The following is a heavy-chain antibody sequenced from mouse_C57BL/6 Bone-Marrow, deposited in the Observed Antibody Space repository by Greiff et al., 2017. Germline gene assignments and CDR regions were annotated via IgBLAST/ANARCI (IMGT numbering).Heavy chain of an antibody. CDR3: ARNSSGSSLGFAY. J-gene: IGHJ3*01. D-gene: IGHD1-1*01. CDR2: IWTGGGT. V-gene: IGHV2-9-1*01. Sequence: QVQLQQSGPGLVAPSQSLSITCTVSGFSLTSYAISWVRQPPGTGLAWLGVIWTGGGTNYNSALKSRLSISKDNSKSQVFLKMNSLQTDDTARYHCARNSSGSSLGFAYWGQGTLVTVSA. CDR1: GFSLTSYA.